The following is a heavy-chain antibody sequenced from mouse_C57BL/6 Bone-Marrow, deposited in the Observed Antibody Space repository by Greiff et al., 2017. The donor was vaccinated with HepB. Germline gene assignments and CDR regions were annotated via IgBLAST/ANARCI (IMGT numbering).Heavy chain of an antibody. J-gene: IGHJ1*01. Sequence: EVQGVESGGDLVKPGGSLTLSCAASGFTFSSYGMSWVRQTPDKRLEWVATISSGGSYTYYPDSVNGRCTISRDNAKNTLYLQMSRLKAENTAMYYCAIGTVEGRWYFDVWGSGTTVTVSS. D-gene: IGHD1-1*01. V-gene: IGHV5-6*01. CDR3: AIGTVEGRWYFDV. CDR1: GFTFSSYG. CDR2: ISSGGSYT.